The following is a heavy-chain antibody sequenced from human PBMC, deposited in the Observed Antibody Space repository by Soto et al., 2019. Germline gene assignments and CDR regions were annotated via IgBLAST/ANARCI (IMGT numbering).Heavy chain of an antibody. D-gene: IGHD4-17*01. CDR1: GGSISGGVYY. CDR2: IFDSGST. J-gene: IGHJ2*01. CDR3: AREIIPLTTDWYFDL. V-gene: IGHV4-30-4*01. Sequence: SETLSLTCSVSGGSISGGVYYWSWIRQPPGKGLEWIGYIFDSGSTYYNPSLKSRVTISVDTSKNQFSLRLSSVTAADTAVYYCAREIIPLTTDWYFDLWGRGTLVTVSS.